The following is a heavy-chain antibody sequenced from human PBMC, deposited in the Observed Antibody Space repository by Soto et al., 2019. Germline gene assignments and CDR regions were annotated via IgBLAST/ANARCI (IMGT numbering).Heavy chain of an antibody. V-gene: IGHV3-48*01. D-gene: IGHD3-22*01. CDR1: GFSLANFP. CDR2: ISPRGDNI. Sequence: GGSLRLSCVASGFSLANFPMNWVRQTPGKGLEWISYISPRGDNIYYAESVKGRFTISRDNARNSLYLQMNSLRAEDTAVYYCARDKGSGYTLYGMDVWGPGTTVTVSS. CDR3: ARDKGSGYTLYGMDV. J-gene: IGHJ6*02.